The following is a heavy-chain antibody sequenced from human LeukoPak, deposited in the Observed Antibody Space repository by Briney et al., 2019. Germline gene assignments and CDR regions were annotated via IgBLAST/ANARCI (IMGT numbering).Heavy chain of an antibody. CDR1: GCTFSSYA. J-gene: IGHJ6*03. V-gene: IGHV1-69*05. D-gene: IGHD6-13*01. Sequence: SVKVSCKSCGCTFSSYAISWVRQAPGQGLEWMGVIIPIFGTANYAQKFQGRVTSNKDKSTRTAYMERSSLRSEDTAVYYCATLSSSHYYYYYMDVWGKGTTVTVSS. CDR3: ATLSSSHYYYYYMDV. CDR2: IIPIFGTA.